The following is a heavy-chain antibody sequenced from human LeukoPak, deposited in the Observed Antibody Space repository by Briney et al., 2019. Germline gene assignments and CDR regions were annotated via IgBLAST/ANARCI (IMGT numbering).Heavy chain of an antibody. Sequence: PSETLSLTCAVSGGSISSSNWWSWVRQPPGKGLEWIGGIYHSGSTNYNPSLKSRVTISVDKSKNQFSLKLSSVTAADTAVYYCARYYGSGSYIWFDPWGQGTLVTVSS. V-gene: IGHV4-4*02. CDR3: ARYYGSGSYIWFDP. J-gene: IGHJ5*02. CDR2: IYHSGST. D-gene: IGHD3-10*01. CDR1: GGSISSSNW.